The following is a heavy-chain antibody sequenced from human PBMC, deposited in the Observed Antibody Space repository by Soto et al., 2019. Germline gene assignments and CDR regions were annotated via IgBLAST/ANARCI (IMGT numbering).Heavy chain of an antibody. CDR2: IIPILGIA. J-gene: IGHJ4*02. V-gene: IGHV1-69*02. CDR1: GGTFSSYT. CDR3: AKSLSGYDRFDY. D-gene: IGHD5-12*01. Sequence: QVQLVQSGAEVKKPGSSVKVSCKASGGTFSSYTISWVRQAPGQGLEWMGRIIPILGIAKYAQKFQGRVTITADKSTSTAYMELSSLRSEDTAVYYCAKSLSGYDRFDYWGQGTLVTVSS.